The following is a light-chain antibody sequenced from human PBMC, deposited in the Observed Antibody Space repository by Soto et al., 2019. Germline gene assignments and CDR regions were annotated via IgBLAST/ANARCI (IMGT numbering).Light chain of an antibody. CDR1: SSDVGAYNR. J-gene: IGLJ1*01. CDR2: EVN. V-gene: IGLV2-18*02. Sequence: QSALTQPPSVSGSPGQSVTISCTGTSSDVGAYNRVSSYQQPPGTAPKLMIYEVNNRPAGVPDRFSGSKSGNTASLTISGLQAEDEAVYYCSSYTSSSTYVFGTGTKLTVL. CDR3: SSYTSSSTYV.